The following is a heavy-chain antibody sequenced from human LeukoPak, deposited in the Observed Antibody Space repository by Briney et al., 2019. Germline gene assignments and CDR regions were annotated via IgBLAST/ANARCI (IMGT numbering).Heavy chain of an antibody. J-gene: IGHJ4*02. CDR2: FSPSGSTK. V-gene: IGHV3-11*04. CDR1: GFDFSDYY. CDR3: ARSSSSWYYFDY. D-gene: IGHD6-13*01. Sequence: NPGGSLRLSCTASGFDFSDYYMNWIRQAPGKGLEWLSSFSPSGSTKNYADSVQGRFTVSRDNRKKSLYLELDSLRAEDTAVYYCARSSSSWYYFDYWGQGTLVTVSS.